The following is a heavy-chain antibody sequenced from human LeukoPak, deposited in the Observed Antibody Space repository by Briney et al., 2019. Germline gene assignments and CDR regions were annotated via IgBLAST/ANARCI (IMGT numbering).Heavy chain of an antibody. J-gene: IGHJ4*02. Sequence: XXXSXTCTVSGGSISSYYWSWVRQPPGKAXEWIGYINNAGGTKYTAALESRVTMSANSAKNQVSLKLSSVTPADTAVYYCARDGTGFLHLAFWGQGILVTVSS. D-gene: IGHD1-1*01. CDR3: ARDGTGFLHLAF. CDR2: INNAGGT. V-gene: IGHV4-59*01. CDR1: GGSISSYY.